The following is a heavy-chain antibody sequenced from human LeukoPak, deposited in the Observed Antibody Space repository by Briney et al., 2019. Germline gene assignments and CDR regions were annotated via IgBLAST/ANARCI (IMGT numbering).Heavy chain of an antibody. CDR2: IYYSGST. CDR3: ARDVYDFWSGYVNAFDI. J-gene: IGHJ3*02. D-gene: IGHD3-3*01. V-gene: IGHV4-39*02. Sequence: PSETLSLTCTVSGGSISSSSYYWGWIRQPPGKGLEWIGSIYYSGSTYYNPSLKSRVTISVDTSKNQFSLKLSSVTAADTAVYYCARDVYDFWSGYVNAFDIWGQGTMVTV. CDR1: GGSISSSSYY.